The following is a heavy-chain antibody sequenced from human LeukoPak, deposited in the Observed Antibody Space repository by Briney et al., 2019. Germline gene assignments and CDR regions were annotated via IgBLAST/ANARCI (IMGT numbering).Heavy chain of an antibody. CDR3: ARRGSSRTPYYMDV. Sequence: SETLSLTCIVSGDSIGSYYWSWIRQPPGKGLEWIGYIYYNGNTNDNPSLKSRVTMSVDTSKNQFSLKLSSVTAADTAVYYCARRGSSRTPYYMDVWGKGTTVTVSS. CDR1: GDSIGSYY. V-gene: IGHV4-59*08. CDR2: IYYNGNT. D-gene: IGHD6-6*01. J-gene: IGHJ6*03.